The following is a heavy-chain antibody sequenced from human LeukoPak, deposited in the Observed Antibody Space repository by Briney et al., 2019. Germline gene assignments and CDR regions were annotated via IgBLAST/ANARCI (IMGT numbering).Heavy chain of an antibody. Sequence: PGGSLRLSCVASGLTFNNINMNWVRQAPGKGLEWVSSIGSTSTYKSYADSLKGRFTISRDNAGNSVYLQLNSLRAEDTAVYYCAVENSLDYWGQGTLVTVSS. V-gene: IGHV3-21*01. CDR3: AVENSLDY. CDR2: IGSTSTYK. CDR1: GLTFNNIN. J-gene: IGHJ4*02.